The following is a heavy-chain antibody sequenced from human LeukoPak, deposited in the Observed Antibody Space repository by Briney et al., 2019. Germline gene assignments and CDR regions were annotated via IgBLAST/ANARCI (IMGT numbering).Heavy chain of an antibody. V-gene: IGHV3-33*01. Sequence: GGSLRLSCAASGFTFSSYGMYWVRQAPGKGLEWVAVIWYDGSNKYYADSVKGRFTISRDNSKNTLYLQMNSLRAEDTAVYYCARERWIPVAYYYYGMDVWGQGTTVTVSS. CDR3: ARERWIPVAYYYYGMDV. D-gene: IGHD5-18*01. J-gene: IGHJ6*02. CDR2: IWYDGSNK. CDR1: GFTFSSYG.